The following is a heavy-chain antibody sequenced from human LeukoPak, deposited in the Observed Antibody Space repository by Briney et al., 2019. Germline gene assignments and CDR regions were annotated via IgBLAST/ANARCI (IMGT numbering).Heavy chain of an antibody. Sequence: GGSLRLSCAASGFTFSSYDMTWVRQAPGKGLEWVSTISGFGGETHYADSVKGRFTISRDNSKNTVYLQMDSLRAEDTAVYYCAKGGHYSFFDIWGRGTLLTVSS. CDR3: AKGGHYSFFDI. CDR2: ISGFGGET. D-gene: IGHD4-17*01. V-gene: IGHV3-23*01. CDR1: GFTFSSYD. J-gene: IGHJ2*01.